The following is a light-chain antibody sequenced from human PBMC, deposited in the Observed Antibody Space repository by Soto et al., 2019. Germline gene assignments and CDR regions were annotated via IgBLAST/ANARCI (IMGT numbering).Light chain of an antibody. V-gene: IGKV1-9*01. Sequence: DIQLTQSPSFLSASIGDRVTITCRASQGIRSFLAWYQQKPGKAPNLLISGASILRTGVPSRFSGSGSGTEFTLTISSLQPDDFATYDCQHLNTYPLTFGGGTKVQI. CDR2: GAS. CDR3: QHLNTYPLT. J-gene: IGKJ4*01. CDR1: QGIRSF.